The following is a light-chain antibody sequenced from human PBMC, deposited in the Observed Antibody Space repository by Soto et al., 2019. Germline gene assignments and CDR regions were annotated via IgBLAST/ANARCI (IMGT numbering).Light chain of an antibody. CDR1: SSDVGGYNY. J-gene: IGLJ2*01. CDR2: DVS. CDR3: SSYTSSSTLVI. V-gene: IGLV2-14*01. Sequence: QSALTQPASVSGSPGQSITISCTGTSSDVGGYNYVSWYQQHPGKAPKLMIFDVSNRPSGVSIRFSASKSGNTASLTISGLQAEDEADYYCSSYTSSSTLVIFGGGTKVTVL.